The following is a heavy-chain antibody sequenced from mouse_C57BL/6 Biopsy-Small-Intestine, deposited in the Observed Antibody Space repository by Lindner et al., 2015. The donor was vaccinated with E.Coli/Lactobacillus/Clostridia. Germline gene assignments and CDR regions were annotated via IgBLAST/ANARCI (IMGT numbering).Heavy chain of an antibody. D-gene: IGHD1-1*01. V-gene: IGHV1-85*01. J-gene: IGHJ1*03. Sequence: VQLQESGPELVKPGASVKLSCKASGYTSTSYDINWVKQRPGQGLEWIGWIYPRDGSTKYNEKFKGKATLTVDTSSSTAYMELHSLTSEDSAVYFCARHGYYGSTGYFDVWGTGTTVTVSS. CDR1: GYTSTSYD. CDR2: IYPRDGST. CDR3: ARHGYYGSTGYFDV.